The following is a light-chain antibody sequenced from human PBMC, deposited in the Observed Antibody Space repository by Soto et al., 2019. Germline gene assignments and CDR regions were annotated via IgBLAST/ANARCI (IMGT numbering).Light chain of an antibody. CDR1: LRVSGN. V-gene: IGKV3-15*01. Sequence: LSLSPGERATLSCRASLRVSGNYLAWCRQTPGQPPRLLIYGASTRATGIPARFSGSGSGTEFTLTISSLQSEDFAVYYCQQYNNWPPLFTFGPGTKVDI. CDR3: QQYNNWPPLFT. CDR2: GAS. J-gene: IGKJ3*01.